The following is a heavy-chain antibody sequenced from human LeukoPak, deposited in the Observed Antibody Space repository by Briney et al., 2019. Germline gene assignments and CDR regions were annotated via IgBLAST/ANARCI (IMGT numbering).Heavy chain of an antibody. CDR3: ARDSRFYDFWSGYSRPYYYYGMDV. CDR2: ISSSGSTI. Sequence: GGSLRLSCEASGFTFSAYAMTWVRQAPGKGLEWVSYISSSGSTIYYADSVKGRFTISRDNAKNSLYLQMNSLRAEDTAVYYCARDSRFYDFWSGYSRPYYYYGMDVWGQGTTVTVSS. D-gene: IGHD3-3*01. J-gene: IGHJ6*02. CDR1: GFTFSAYA. V-gene: IGHV3-48*03.